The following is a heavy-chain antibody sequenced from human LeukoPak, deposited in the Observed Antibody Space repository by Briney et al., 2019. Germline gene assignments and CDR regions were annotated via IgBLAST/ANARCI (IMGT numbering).Heavy chain of an antibody. D-gene: IGHD3-22*01. J-gene: IGHJ4*02. CDR2: IIPIFGTA. CDR3: ARIPTYDSSGYYYENDDY. CDR1: GGTFSSYT. Sequence: ASVKVSCKASGGTFSSYTISWVRQAPGQGLEWMGRIIPIFGTANYAQKFQGRVTITTDESTSTAYMELSSLRSEDTAVYYCARIPTYDSSGYYYENDDYWGQGTLVTVSS. V-gene: IGHV1-69*05.